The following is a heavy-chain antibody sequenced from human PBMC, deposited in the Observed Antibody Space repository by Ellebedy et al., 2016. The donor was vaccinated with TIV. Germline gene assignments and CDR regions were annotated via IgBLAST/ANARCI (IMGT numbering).Heavy chain of an antibody. CDR3: AREMAASGNWFDP. D-gene: IGHD6-13*01. J-gene: IGHJ5*02. CDR2: IFFRGTT. V-gene: IGHV4-39*07. Sequence: MPSETLSLTCTVSGVSIRSSSSYYWGWIRQSPGKGLEWIGSIFFRGTTYYNPSLKSRVTITVDTSKNHFSLMLTSVTAADTAVYFCAREMAASGNWFDPWGQGSLVTVSS. CDR1: GVSIRSSSSYY.